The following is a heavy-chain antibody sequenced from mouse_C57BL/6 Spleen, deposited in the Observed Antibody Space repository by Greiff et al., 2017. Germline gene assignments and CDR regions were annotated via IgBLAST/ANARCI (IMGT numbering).Heavy chain of an antibody. CDR1: GFTFSSYA. V-gene: IGHV5-4*03. D-gene: IGHD2-1*01. CDR3: ARVYGNYGYFDV. CDR2: ISDGGSYT. J-gene: IGHJ1*03. Sequence: EVMLVESGGGLVKPGGSLKLSCAASGFTFSSYAMSCVRQTPEKRLEWVATISDGGSYTYYPDNVKGRFTISRDNAKNNLYLQMSHLKSEDTAMYYCARVYGNYGYFDVWGTGTTVTVSS.